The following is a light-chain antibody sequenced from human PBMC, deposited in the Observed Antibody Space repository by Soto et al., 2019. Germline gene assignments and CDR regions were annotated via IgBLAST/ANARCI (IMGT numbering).Light chain of an antibody. Sequence: DIQMTQSPSTLSASVGDRVTITCRASQSISSWLAWYQQKPGKAPKLLIYDSSSLESRVPSRFSGSESGTEFTLAISSLQPDYFATYYCQQRTFGQGTKVEIK. V-gene: IGKV1-5*01. CDR3: QQRT. J-gene: IGKJ1*01. CDR2: DSS. CDR1: QSISSW.